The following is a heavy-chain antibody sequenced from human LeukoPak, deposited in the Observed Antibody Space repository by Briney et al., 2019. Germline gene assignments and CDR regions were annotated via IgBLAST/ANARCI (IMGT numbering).Heavy chain of an antibody. CDR2: MNPNSGNT. CDR3: AREIQLWLRRAFGY. V-gene: IGHV1-8*01. D-gene: IGHD5-18*01. CDR1: GYTFTTYD. J-gene: IGHJ4*02. Sequence: GASVKVSYKASGYTFTTYDINWVRQATGQGLEWMGWMNPNSGNTGYAQKFQGRVTMTRNTSISTAYMELSSLRSEDTAVYYWAREIQLWLRRAFGYWGQGTLVTVSS.